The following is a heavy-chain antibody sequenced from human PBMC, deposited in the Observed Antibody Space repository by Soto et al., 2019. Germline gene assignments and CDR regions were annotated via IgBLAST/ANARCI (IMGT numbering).Heavy chain of an antibody. V-gene: IGHV4-39*01. J-gene: IGHJ6*02. CDR2: IYGTGNT. CDR1: GGSITSSFY. Sequence: QLQLQESGPGLVKPSETLSLSCTVSGGSITSSFYWGWIRQPPGKGLEWIGSIYGTGNTYYNPSLKGRVTISPNTYKNQFSRTLISVNAADTAVYYCRSSSRYSTDVWGQGATVTVSS. CDR3: RSSSRYSTDV. D-gene: IGHD6-13*01.